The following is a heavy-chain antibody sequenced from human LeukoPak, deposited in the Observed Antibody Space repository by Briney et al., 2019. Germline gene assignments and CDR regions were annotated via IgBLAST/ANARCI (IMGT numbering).Heavy chain of an antibody. Sequence: ASVKVSCKASGYTFTSYYMHWVRQAPGQGLEWMGIINPSGGSTSYAQKFQGRVTMTRDMSTSTVYMELSSLRSEDTAVYYCARDREWLVRYYGMDVWGQGTTVTVSS. CDR2: INPSGGST. D-gene: IGHD6-19*01. CDR1: GYTFTSYY. CDR3: ARDREWLVRYYGMDV. V-gene: IGHV1-46*01. J-gene: IGHJ6*02.